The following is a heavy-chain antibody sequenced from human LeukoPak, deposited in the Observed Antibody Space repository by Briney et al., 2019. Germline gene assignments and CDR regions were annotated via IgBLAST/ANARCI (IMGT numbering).Heavy chain of an antibody. D-gene: IGHD1-26*01. CDR1: GYTFTSYG. V-gene: IGHV1-18*01. CDR2: ISAYNGNT. J-gene: IGHJ5*02. CDR3: ARDGTRAYNWFDP. Sequence: ASVKVSGKASGYTFTSYGISRVRQAPGQGLKWMGWISAYNGNTNQAQKFQGRVTMTTDTSTSTAYMELRSLRSDDTAVYYCARDGTRAYNWFDPWGQGTLVTVSS.